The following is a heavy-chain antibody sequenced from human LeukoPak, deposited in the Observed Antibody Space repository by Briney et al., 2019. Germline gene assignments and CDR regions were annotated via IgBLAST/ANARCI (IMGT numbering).Heavy chain of an antibody. J-gene: IGHJ5*02. CDR3: ANSSSGSYQPNWFDP. Sequence: GGYLSLSCAASGFTFSTYAMGWVRQAQGKGLEWVSVISGSGVDTYYADSVRGRFTISRDNSKTTLFLQMNSLRADDTGIYYCANSSSGSYQPNWFDPWGQGTLVTVSS. D-gene: IGHD3-10*01. CDR2: ISGSGVDT. V-gene: IGHV3-23*01. CDR1: GFTFSTYA.